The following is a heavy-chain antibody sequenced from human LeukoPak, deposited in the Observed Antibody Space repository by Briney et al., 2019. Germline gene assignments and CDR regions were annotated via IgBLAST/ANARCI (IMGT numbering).Heavy chain of an antibody. CDR3: AREDYCSGGSCYSGYFQH. D-gene: IGHD2-15*01. V-gene: IGHV4-59*01. CDR2: IYYSGST. J-gene: IGHJ1*01. Sequence: SETLSLTCTVSGGSITSYHYSWIRQPPGKGLEWIGYIYYSGSTNYNPSLKSRVTISVDTSKNQFSLKLSSVTAADTAVYYCAREDYCSGGSCYSGYFQHWGRAPWSPSPQ. CDR1: GGSITSYH.